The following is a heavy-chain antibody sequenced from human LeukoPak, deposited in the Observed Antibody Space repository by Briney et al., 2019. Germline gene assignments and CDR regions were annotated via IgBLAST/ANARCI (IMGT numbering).Heavy chain of an antibody. CDR1: GFTFSSYG. V-gene: IGHV3-30*02. CDR2: IRYDGSNK. D-gene: IGHD4-17*01. CDR3: AKVPPTPVDY. Sequence: QPGRSLRLSCAASGFTFSSYGMHWVRQAPGKGLEWVAFIRYDGSNKYYADSVKGRFTISRDNSKNTLYLQMNSLRAEDTAVYYCAKVPPTPVDYWGQGTLVTVSS. J-gene: IGHJ4*02.